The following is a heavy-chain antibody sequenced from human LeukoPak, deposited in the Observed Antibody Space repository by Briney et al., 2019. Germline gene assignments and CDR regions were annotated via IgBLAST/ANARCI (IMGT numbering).Heavy chain of an antibody. CDR2: IKQDGSEK. Sequence: PGGSLRLSCAASGFTFSNYWMSWVRQAPGKGLEWVANIKQDGSEKYYEDSVKGRFTISRDNAKNSLYLQMNSLRAEDTAVYYCARRSIPAAPVYPFDYWGQGTLVTVSS. D-gene: IGHD2-2*01. J-gene: IGHJ4*02. CDR1: GFTFSNYW. CDR3: ARRSIPAAPVYPFDY. V-gene: IGHV3-7*01.